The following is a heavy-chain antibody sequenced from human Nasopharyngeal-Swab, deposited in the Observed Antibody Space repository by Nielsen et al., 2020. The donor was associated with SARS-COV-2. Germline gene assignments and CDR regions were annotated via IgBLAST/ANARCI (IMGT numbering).Heavy chain of an antibody. CDR2: INPNSGGT. CDR1: GYTLTGYY. Sequence: ASVKVSCKASGYTLTGYYMHWVRQAPGQGLEWMGWINPNSGGTNYAQKFQGWATMTRDTSISTAYMELSRLRSDDTAVYYCAAPFATSGLGLGYWGQGTLVTVSS. J-gene: IGHJ4*02. V-gene: IGHV1-2*04. D-gene: IGHD3-16*01. CDR3: AAPFATSGLGLGY.